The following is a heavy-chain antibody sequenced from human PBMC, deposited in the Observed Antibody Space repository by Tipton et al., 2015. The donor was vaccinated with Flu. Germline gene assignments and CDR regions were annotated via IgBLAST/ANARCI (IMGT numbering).Heavy chain of an antibody. J-gene: IGHJ6*02. CDR1: GYTFTNYG. V-gene: IGHV1-18*01. D-gene: IGHD2-2*01. CDR2: ISSYNDNT. CDR3: ARRVIMVIPAARGYYGMNV. Sequence: QVQLVQSGAEVKKPGASVRVSCKASGYTFTNYGITWVRQAPGQGLEWMGWISSYNDNTNYAQDLQGRITMTTDTSTNTAYLELKSLRSDDTAVYYCARRVIMVIPAARGYYGMNVWGQGTTVIVSS.